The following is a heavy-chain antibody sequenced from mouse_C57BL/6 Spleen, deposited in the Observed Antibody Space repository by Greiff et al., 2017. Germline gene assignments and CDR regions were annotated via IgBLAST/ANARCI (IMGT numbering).Heavy chain of an antibody. CDR2: ISDGGSYT. D-gene: IGHD2-3*01. CDR3: ARERDGY. V-gene: IGHV5-4*01. J-gene: IGHJ2*01. CDR1: GFTFSSYA. Sequence: EVKLMESGGGLVKPGGSLKLSCAASGFTFSSYAMSWVRQTPEKRLEWVATISDGGSYTYYPDNVKGRFTISRDNAKNTLYLQMSHLKSEDTAMXYCARERDGYWGQGTTLTVSS.